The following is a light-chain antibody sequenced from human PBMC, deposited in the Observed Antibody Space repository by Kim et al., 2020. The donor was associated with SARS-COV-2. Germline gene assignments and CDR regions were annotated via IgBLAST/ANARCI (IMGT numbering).Light chain of an antibody. Sequence: SYELTQPPSVSVSPGQTASITCSGNKFENNKRPSGVPERFSGSNSGNTATLTIGGIQAMDEADYYCQVWDSRTVVFGGGTQLIVL. J-gene: IGLJ3*02. V-gene: IGLV3-1*01. CDR2: NN. CDR1: NKF. CDR3: QVWDSRTVV.